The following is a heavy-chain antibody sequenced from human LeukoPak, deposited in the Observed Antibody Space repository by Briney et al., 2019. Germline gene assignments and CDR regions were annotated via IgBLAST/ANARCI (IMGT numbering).Heavy chain of an antibody. CDR2: ISGSGGST. D-gene: IGHD3-22*01. CDR3: AKDKIYYDA. J-gene: IGHJ5*02. CDR1: GFTFSSYV. V-gene: IGHV3-23*01. Sequence: GGSLRLSCAAYGFTFSSYVMSLVRLAPGKGLERVSGISGSGGSTYYADSVKGRFTISRDNSKNTLYLQMNSLRAEDTAIYYCAKDKIYYDAWGQGTLVTVSS.